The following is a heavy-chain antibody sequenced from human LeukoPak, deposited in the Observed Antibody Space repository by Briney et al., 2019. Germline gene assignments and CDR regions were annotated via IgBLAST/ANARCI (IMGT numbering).Heavy chain of an antibody. Sequence: PGGSLRLSCAASGFPFSSYGMHWVRQAPGKGLGWVAVIWYDGSNKDYADSVKGRFTISRDKSKNTLSLQMNSLRAGDTAVYYCAREPRGPATIFKYFDYWGQGTLVTVSS. J-gene: IGHJ4*02. V-gene: IGHV3-33*01. CDR1: GFPFSSYG. CDR3: AREPRGPATIFKYFDY. CDR2: IWYDGSNK. D-gene: IGHD2-2*02.